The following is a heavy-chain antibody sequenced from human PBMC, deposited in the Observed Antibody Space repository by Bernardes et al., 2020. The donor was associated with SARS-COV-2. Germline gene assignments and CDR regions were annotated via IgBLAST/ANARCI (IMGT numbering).Heavy chain of an antibody. V-gene: IGHV3-7*04. CDR1: TFSLSNYW. CDR3: AGGGWLLEL. J-gene: IGHJ4*02. D-gene: IGHD2-15*01. CDR2: IKQDGTDI. Sequence: GGSLRLSCESSTFSLSNYWMAWVRQAPGKGLEWVANIKQDGTDIQYLDSVKGRFTISRDNAKNSLFLQMSSLRAEDTAVYYCAGGGWLLELWGQGTLVTVSS.